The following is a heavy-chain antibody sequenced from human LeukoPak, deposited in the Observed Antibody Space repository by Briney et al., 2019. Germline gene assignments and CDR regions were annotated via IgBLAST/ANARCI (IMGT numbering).Heavy chain of an antibody. D-gene: IGHD6-19*01. CDR2: IKEDGSDN. Sequence: GGSLRLSCTASGFTFSNYWMSWVLQAPGKGLEWVANIKEDGSDNYYVDSVKGRFTVSRDNAKNSLYLRMKNVRAEDMALYYCARSGQFLAMPSDIWGQGTLVTVSS. CDR3: ARSGQFLAMPSDI. J-gene: IGHJ3*02. V-gene: IGHV3-7*01. CDR1: GFTFSNYW.